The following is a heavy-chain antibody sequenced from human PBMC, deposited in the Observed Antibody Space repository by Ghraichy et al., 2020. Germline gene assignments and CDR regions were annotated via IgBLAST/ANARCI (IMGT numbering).Heavy chain of an antibody. Sequence: GGSLRLYCAASGFTFSNYWMHWVRQAPGKGLVWVSRIRSDGSSTIYADSVKGRFTISRDNAKNTLYLQMNSLRAEDTAVYYCAREYCSGGRCFFGTGGSHFDYWGQGTLVTVSS. CDR3: AREYCSGGRCFFGTGGSHFDY. CDR1: GFTFSNYW. J-gene: IGHJ4*02. V-gene: IGHV3-74*01. CDR2: IRSDGSST. D-gene: IGHD2-15*01.